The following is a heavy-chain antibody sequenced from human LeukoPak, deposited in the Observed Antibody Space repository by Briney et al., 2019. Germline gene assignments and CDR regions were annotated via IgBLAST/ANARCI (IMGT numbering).Heavy chain of an antibody. J-gene: IGHJ2*01. CDR2: IYNGGDT. D-gene: IGHD3-22*01. V-gene: IGHV3-53*01. CDR1: GFTISSNY. Sequence: GGSLRLSCAASGFTISSNYMSWVRQAPGKGLEWVSAIYNGGDTYYADSLKGRVTISRDNSKNTLYLQMNSLRAEDTAVYYCARDDSSGYGWYFDLWGRGTLVTVSS. CDR3: ARDDSSGYGWYFDL.